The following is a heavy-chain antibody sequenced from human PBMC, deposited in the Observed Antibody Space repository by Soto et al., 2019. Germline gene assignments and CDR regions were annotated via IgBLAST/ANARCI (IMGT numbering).Heavy chain of an antibody. J-gene: IGHJ4*02. CDR2: ISPYSGNT. CDR3: ARGHRDYVQYFFDI. D-gene: IGHD4-17*01. Sequence: GASGKVSWKASGYSFSNYAINWGRQAPGQGLEWLGWISPYSGNTNSAQNFQGRVTLTTDTSTSTAYMELGSLRADDSAIYYCARGHRDYVQYFFDIWGQGAPVTVSS. V-gene: IGHV1-18*01. CDR1: GYSFSNYA.